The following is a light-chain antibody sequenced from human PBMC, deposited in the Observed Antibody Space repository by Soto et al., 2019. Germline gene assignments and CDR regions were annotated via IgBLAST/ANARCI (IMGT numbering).Light chain of an antibody. CDR1: QSVCSRC. V-gene: IGKV3-20*01. CDR2: GAS. CDR3: QHYGTTPWT. Sequence: ETVLTQSPGTLSLYPGERVTLSCRASQSVCSRCLAWYQQKPGQSPRLLIYGASSRATGIPDRFSGSGSGTDFTLTIIRLEPEDFALYYCQHYGTTPWTFGQWTKVGIK. J-gene: IGKJ1*01.